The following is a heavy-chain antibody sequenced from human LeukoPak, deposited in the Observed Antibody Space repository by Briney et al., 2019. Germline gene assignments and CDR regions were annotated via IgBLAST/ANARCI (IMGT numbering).Heavy chain of an antibody. J-gene: IGHJ4*02. Sequence: PGRSLRLSCAASGFTFSSYAMHWVRQAPGKGLEWVAVISYDGDSEYYADSVKGRFTISRDNSKNTLYLQMNSLRAEDTAVYNCARDGGSYELDYWGQGTLVTVSS. D-gene: IGHD1-26*01. CDR1: GFTFSSYA. CDR3: ARDGGSYELDY. CDR2: ISYDGDSE. V-gene: IGHV3-30-3*01.